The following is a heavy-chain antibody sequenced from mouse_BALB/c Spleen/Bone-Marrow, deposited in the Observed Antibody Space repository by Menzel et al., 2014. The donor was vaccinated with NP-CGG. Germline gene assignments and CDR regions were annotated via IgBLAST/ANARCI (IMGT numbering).Heavy chain of an antibody. CDR2: ISGGGSYT. Sequence: DVKLVESGGGLVKSGGSLKLSCAASGFTFSNYGMPWVRQTPEKRLEWVATISGGGSYTFYSDSVKGRFTISRDNAENNLYLQLSSLRSEDTALYYCARHAYYDQTEVSFVYWGQGTLVTVSA. CDR3: ARHAYYDQTEVSFVY. J-gene: IGHJ3*01. CDR1: GFTFSNYG. V-gene: IGHV5-9-2*01. D-gene: IGHD2-4*01.